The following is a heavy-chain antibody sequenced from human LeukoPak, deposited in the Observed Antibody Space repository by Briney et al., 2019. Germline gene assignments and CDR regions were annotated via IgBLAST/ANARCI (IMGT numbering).Heavy chain of an antibody. CDR2: IKQDGSEK. D-gene: IGHD3-10*01. V-gene: IGHV3-7*04. CDR1: GFAFSNYW. Sequence: GGSLRLSCAASGFAFSNYWMSWVRQAPGKGLEWVANIKQDGSEKYYVDSVKGRFTISRDNAKSSLYLQMDSLRAEDTAVYYCARGEFHLPFDIWGQGTMVTLSS. J-gene: IGHJ3*02. CDR3: ARGEFHLPFDI.